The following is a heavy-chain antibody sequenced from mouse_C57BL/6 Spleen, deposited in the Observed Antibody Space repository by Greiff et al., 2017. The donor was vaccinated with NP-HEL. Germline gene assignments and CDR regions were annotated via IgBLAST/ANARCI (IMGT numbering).Heavy chain of an antibody. CDR3: ARSRGYDSLYWYFDV. Sequence: QVQLQQSGAELVKPGASVKISCKASGYAFSSYWMNWVKQRPGKGLEWIGQIYPGDGDTNYNGKFKGKATLTADKSSSTAYMQLRSLTSEDSAVYCWARSRGYDSLYWYFDVWGTGTTVTVSS. CDR1: GYAFSSYW. D-gene: IGHD2-4*01. V-gene: IGHV1-80*01. CDR2: IYPGDGDT. J-gene: IGHJ1*03.